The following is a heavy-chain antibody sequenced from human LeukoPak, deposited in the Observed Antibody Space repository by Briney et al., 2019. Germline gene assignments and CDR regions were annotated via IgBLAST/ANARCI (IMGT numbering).Heavy chain of an antibody. J-gene: IGHJ5*02. D-gene: IGHD3-10*01. CDR1: GFTFSRYG. CDR3: ARRFGDL. V-gene: IGHV4-59*08. Sequence: GSLRLSCAASGFTFSRYGMTWVRQAPGKGLEWIGYMYYSGSTNYNPSLKSRVTISVDTSKNQFSLKLSSVTAADTAVYYCARRFGDLWGQGTLVTVSS. CDR2: MYYSGST.